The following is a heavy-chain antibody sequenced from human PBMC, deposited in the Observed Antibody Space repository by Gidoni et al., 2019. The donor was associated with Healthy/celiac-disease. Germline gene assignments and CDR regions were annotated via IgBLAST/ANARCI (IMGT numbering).Heavy chain of an antibody. V-gene: IGHV3-30*01. Sequence: QVQLVESGGGVVQPGRSLRLSCAASGFTFSSYAMHWVRQAPGRGLEWVAVISYDGSNKYYADSVKGRFTISRDNSKNTLYLQMNSLRAEDTAVYYCARDPNLFGPIVGATTLDYWGQGTLVTVSS. CDR2: ISYDGSNK. D-gene: IGHD1-26*01. CDR3: ARDPNLFGPIVGATTLDY. CDR1: GFTFSSYA. J-gene: IGHJ4*02.